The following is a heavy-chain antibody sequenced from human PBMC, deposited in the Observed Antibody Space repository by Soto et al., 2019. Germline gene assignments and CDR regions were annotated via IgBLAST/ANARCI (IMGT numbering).Heavy chain of an antibody. V-gene: IGHV3-21*01. J-gene: IGHJ3*01. CDR1: GFTFSSYS. CDR3: ARSPVGDAFNV. CDR2: ISSGSDYI. Sequence: EVQLVESGGGLVKPGGSLRLSCAASGFTFSSYSMNWVRQAPGKGLEWVSSISSGSDYIFYADSVKGRFTISRDNAKNSLFLHMNSLTAEYTAVYYCARSPVGDAFNVWGQGTVVTVSS.